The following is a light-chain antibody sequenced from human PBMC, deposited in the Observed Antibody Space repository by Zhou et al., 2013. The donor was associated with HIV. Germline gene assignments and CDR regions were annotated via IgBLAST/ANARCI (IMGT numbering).Light chain of an antibody. CDR3: MQALQTPS. Sequence: DVVMTQSPLSLSVTLGQPASISCRSSQSLIYSDGHTYLNWFQQRPGQSPRRLIYKVSTRDSGVPDRFSGSGSGTDFTLQISRVEAEDVGVYYCMQALQTPSFGQGTKLEIK. CDR2: KVS. CDR1: QSLIYSDGHTY. J-gene: IGKJ2*03. V-gene: IGKV2-30*01.